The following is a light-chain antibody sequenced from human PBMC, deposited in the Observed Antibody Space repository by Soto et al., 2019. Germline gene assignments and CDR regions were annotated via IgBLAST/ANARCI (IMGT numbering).Light chain of an antibody. CDR3: QQVNSYPPLT. CDR1: QGISSY. CDR2: AAS. V-gene: IGKV1-9*01. Sequence: DIKMNQSPSFLSASIGDRVTITCRASQGISSYLAWYQQKPGKAPKLLIYAASTLQSGVPSRFSGSGSGTEFTLTISSLQPEDFATYYCQQVNSYPPLTFCGGSMVDI. J-gene: IGKJ4*01.